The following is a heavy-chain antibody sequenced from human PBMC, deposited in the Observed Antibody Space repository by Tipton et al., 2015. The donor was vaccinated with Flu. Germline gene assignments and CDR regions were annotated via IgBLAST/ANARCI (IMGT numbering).Heavy chain of an antibody. CDR1: GASISSNGYY. CDR2: IYNGGSP. J-gene: IGHJ4*02. Sequence: TLSLTCTVSGASISSNGYYWTWIRQHPGEDLEWIGYIYNGGSPAYNSSLKSRVSISIDTSKNQFSLNMRSVTAADTAVYYCARVGWQQPSPYYWGQGTSVTVSS. CDR3: ARVGWQQPSPYY. V-gene: IGHV4-31*03. D-gene: IGHD6-13*01.